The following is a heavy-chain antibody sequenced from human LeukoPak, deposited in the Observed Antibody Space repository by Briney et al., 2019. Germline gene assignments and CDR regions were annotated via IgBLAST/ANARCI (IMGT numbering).Heavy chain of an antibody. CDR1: GYTFTGYY. CDR3: ARGRPRWLQLDWRVDY. V-gene: IGHV1-2*02. J-gene: IGHJ4*02. CDR2: INPNSGGT. Sequence: ASVKVSCKASGYTFTGYYMHWVRQALGQGLEWMGWINPNSGGTNYAQKFQGRVTMTRDTSISTAYMELSRLRSDDTAVYYCARGRPRWLQLDWRVDYWGQGTLVTVSS. D-gene: IGHD5-24*01.